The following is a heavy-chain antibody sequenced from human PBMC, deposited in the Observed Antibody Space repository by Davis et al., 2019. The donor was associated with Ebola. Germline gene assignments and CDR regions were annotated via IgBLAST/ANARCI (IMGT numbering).Heavy chain of an antibody. CDR1: GFTFSSSW. D-gene: IGHD2-15*01. V-gene: IGHV3-74*01. Sequence: PGGSLRLSCAASGFTFSSSWMHWVRQAPGKGLVWVSRIKTDGSETTHADAVKGRFTISRDNAKNTLYLQMNRLRFEDTAVYYYARSRGSGPGDSWGQGTLVTVSS. CDR3: ARSRGSGPGDS. CDR2: IKTDGSET. J-gene: IGHJ4*02.